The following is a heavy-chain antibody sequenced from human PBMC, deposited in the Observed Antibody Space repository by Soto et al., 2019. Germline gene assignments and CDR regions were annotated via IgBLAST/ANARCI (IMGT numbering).Heavy chain of an antibody. CDR2: ISGSGGST. V-gene: IGHV3-23*01. CDR1: GFTFSSYA. J-gene: IGHJ4*02. CDR3: AKDPGDPVTPGY. Sequence: GGSLRLSCAAPGFTFSSYAMSWVRQAPGKGLEWVSAISGSGGSTYYADSVKGRFTISRDNSKNTLYLQMNSLRAEDKAVYYCAKDPGDPVTPGYWGQGTLVTVSS. D-gene: IGHD2-21*02.